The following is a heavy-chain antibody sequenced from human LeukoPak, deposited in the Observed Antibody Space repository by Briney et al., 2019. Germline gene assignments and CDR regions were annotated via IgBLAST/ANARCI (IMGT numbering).Heavy chain of an antibody. CDR2: ISGDGDSS. CDR1: GFIFDDYA. D-gene: IGHD1-1*01. CDR3: ARDLGGRQAIDY. Sequence: PGGSLRLSCAASGFIFDDYAMHWVRQAPGKGLEWVSLISGDGDSSYYVDSGKGRFTTSRDNSKNSLYLQMNSLRTEDTALYYCARDLGGRQAIDYWGQGTLVTVSP. V-gene: IGHV3-43*02. J-gene: IGHJ4*02.